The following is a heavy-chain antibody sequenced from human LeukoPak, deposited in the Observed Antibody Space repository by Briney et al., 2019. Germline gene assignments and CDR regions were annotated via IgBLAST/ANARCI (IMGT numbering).Heavy chain of an antibody. V-gene: IGHV1-2*02. CDR1: GYTFTDYN. D-gene: IGHD3-16*01. CDR2: TDPKIGAT. J-gene: IGHJ3*02. CDR3: ARVGLTRGEAFDI. Sequence: GASVKVSCKASGYTFTDYNIHGVLQYPGQGLECIRWTDPKIGATNYAPTCKGRVNMTRDTSITTVYMELSSLRFDDTAMYSCARVGLTRGEAFDIWGQGTMVTVSS.